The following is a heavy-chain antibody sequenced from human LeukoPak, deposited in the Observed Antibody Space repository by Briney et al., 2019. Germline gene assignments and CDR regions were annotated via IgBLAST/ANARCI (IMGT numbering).Heavy chain of an antibody. CDR1: GYTFTGYY. Sequence: ASVKVSCKASGYTFTGYYMHWVRQAPGQGLEWMGWINPNSGGTNYAQKLQGRVTMTTDTSTSTAYMELRSLRSDDTAVYYCARHVNYDGWYFDLWGRGTLVTVSS. J-gene: IGHJ2*01. V-gene: IGHV1-2*02. CDR3: ARHVNYDGWYFDL. CDR2: INPNSGGT. D-gene: IGHD3-3*01.